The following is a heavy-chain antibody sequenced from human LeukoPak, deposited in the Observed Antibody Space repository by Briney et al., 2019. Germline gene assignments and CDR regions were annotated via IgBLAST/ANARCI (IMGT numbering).Heavy chain of an antibody. Sequence: GESLKISCKGSGSSFTSYWIGWVRQMPGKGLEWMGIIYPGDSDTRYSPSFQGQVTISADQSISTAYLQSSSLKASDTSMYYCARSFCSSWYDFDYWGQGTLVTVSS. CDR1: GSSFTSYW. D-gene: IGHD6-13*01. CDR3: ARSFCSSWYDFDY. J-gene: IGHJ4*02. V-gene: IGHV5-51*01. CDR2: IYPGDSDT.